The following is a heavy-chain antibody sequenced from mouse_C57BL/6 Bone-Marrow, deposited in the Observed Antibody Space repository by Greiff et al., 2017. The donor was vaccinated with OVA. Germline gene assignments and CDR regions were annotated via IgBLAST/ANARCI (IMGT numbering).Heavy chain of an antibody. Sequence: VQLQQPGAELVKPGASVKLSCKASGYTFTSYWMQWVKQRPGQGLEWIGEIDPSDSYTNYNQKFKGKATLTVDTSSSTAYMQLSSLTSEDSAVYYCASDPPYYFDYWGQGTTLTVSS. CDR3: ASDPPYYFDY. V-gene: IGHV1-50*01. CDR1: GYTFTSYW. CDR2: IDPSDSYT. J-gene: IGHJ2*01.